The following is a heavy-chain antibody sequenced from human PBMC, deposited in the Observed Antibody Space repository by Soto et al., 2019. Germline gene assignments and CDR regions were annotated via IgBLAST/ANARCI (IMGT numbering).Heavy chain of an antibody. CDR3: ARGFSPYDYGDLDWFDP. D-gene: IGHD4-17*01. V-gene: IGHV4-34*01. Sequence: SETLSLTCAVYGLSFSGYYWSWIRQPPGKGLEWIGEINHSGSTNYNPSLKSRVTISVDTSKNQFSLKLSSVTAADTAVYYCARGFSPYDYGDLDWFDPWGQGTLVTVSS. CDR1: GLSFSGYY. J-gene: IGHJ5*02. CDR2: INHSGST.